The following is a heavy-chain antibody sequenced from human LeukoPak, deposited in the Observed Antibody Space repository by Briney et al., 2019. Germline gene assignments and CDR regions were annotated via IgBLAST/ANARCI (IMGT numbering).Heavy chain of an antibody. D-gene: IGHD3-22*01. CDR2: ISSSSSYI. V-gene: IGHV3-21*04. CDR1: GFTFSTFT. CDR3: ARDQRDNSGYYFYMDV. Sequence: GGSLRLSCVVSGFTFSTFTMNWVRQAPGKGLEWVSCISSSSSYIYYADSVKGRFTISRDNAKNSLYLQMNSLRAEDTAVYYCARDQRDNSGYYFYMDVWGKGTTVTISS. J-gene: IGHJ6*03.